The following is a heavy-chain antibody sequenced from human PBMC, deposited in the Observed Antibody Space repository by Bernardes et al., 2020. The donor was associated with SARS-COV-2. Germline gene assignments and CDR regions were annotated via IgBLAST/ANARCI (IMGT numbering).Heavy chain of an antibody. Sequence: GGSLRLSCAAPGFTFSDYHMSWIRQAPGKGLEWLSYISSSGSTKFDADSVKGRFTISRDNAKNSLYLQMNSLRAEDTAVYHCARERVGQGYFDSWGQGTLVTVSS. D-gene: IGHD2-2*01. V-gene: IGHV3-11*01. J-gene: IGHJ4*02. CDR2: ISSSGSTK. CDR1: GFTFSDYH. CDR3: ARERVGQGYFDS.